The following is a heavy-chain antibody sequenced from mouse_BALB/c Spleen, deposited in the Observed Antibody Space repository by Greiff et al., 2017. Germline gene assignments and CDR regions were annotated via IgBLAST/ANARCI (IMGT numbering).Heavy chain of an antibody. CDR3: ASYYGSSFDY. D-gene: IGHD1-1*01. CDR1: GYSITSDYA. Sequence: VQLKESGPGLVKPSQSLSLTCTVTGYSITSDYAWNWIRQFPGNKLEWMGYISYSGSTSYNPSLKSRISITRDTSKNQFFLQLNSVTTEDTATYCCASYYGSSFDYWGQGTTLTVSS. CDR2: ISYSGST. V-gene: IGHV3-2*02. J-gene: IGHJ2*01.